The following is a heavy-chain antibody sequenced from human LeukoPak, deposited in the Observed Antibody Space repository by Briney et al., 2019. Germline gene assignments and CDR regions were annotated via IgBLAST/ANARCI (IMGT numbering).Heavy chain of an antibody. J-gene: IGHJ4*02. CDR2: INHSGST. V-gene: IGHV4-34*01. CDR3: ARGYLGYLGDY. CDR1: GGSFSGYY. D-gene: IGHD3-16*01. Sequence: SETLSLTCAVYGGSFSGYYWSWIRQPPGKGLEWIGEINHSGSTNYNPSLKSRVTISVDTSKNQFSLKLSSVTAADTAVYYCARGYLGYLGDYWGQGTLVTVSS.